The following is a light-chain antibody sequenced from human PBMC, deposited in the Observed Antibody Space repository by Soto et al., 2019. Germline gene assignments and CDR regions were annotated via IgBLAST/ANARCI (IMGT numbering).Light chain of an antibody. V-gene: IGKV3D-20*02. Sequence: EIGLKTSPCTLSLSPGERATLSCRASQSVSSSQLAWYQQKPGQAPRLLIYGASSRATGTSDRFSGSGSGTDFTLTISRLEPEDFAVYYCQQRSVSITFGHGTRLEI. CDR3: QQRSVSIT. CDR2: GAS. J-gene: IGKJ5*01. CDR1: QSVSSSQ.